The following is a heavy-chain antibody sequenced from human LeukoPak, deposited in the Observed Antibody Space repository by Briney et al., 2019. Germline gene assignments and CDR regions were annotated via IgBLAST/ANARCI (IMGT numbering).Heavy chain of an antibody. Sequence: ASVTVSCKVSGYTLTELSMHWMRQAPGKGLGWMGGFDLEDGETIYAQKFQSRVTMTEDTSTDTAYMELSSLRSEDTAVYYCATSLGVVAAAAYYYYGMDVWGKGTTVTVSS. CDR1: GYTLTELS. J-gene: IGHJ6*04. CDR3: ATSLGVVAAAAYYYYGMDV. D-gene: IGHD6-13*01. V-gene: IGHV1-24*01. CDR2: FDLEDGET.